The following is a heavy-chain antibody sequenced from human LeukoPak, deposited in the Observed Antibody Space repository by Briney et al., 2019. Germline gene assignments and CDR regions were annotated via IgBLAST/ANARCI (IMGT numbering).Heavy chain of an antibody. CDR2: ISYDGSNK. J-gene: IGHJ4*02. D-gene: IGHD6-13*01. V-gene: IGHV3-30*01. Sequence: GGSLRLSCAASGFTFSSYAMHWVRQAPGKGLEWVAVISYDGSNKYYADSVKGRFTISRDNSKNTLYLQMNSLRGEDTAVYYCARGQTYSSSWLDFWRQGTLVTVSS. CDR1: GFTFSSYA. CDR3: ARGQTYSSSWLDF.